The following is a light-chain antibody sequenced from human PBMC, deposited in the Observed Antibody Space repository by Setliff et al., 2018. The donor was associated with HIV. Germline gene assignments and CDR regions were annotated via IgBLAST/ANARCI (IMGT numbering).Light chain of an antibody. Sequence: QSVLTQPPSVSAAPGQKVTISCSGSSSNIGNNYVSWYQQLPGTAPKLLIYDSNKRPSGIPDRFSGSKSGTSATLGITGLQTGDEADYYCATWDTSLSAGVFGGGTQLTVL. CDR1: SSNIGNNY. CDR2: DSN. CDR3: ATWDTSLSAGV. J-gene: IGLJ2*01. V-gene: IGLV1-51*01.